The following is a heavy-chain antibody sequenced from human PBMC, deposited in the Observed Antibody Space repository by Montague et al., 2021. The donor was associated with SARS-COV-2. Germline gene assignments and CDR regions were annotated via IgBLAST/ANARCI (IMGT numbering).Heavy chain of an antibody. D-gene: IGHD3-3*01. CDR1: GGSISSSSYY. Sequence: SETLSLTCTVSGGSISSSSYYWGWIRQPPGKGLEWIGSIYYSGSTYYNPSLKSRVTISVDTSKDQFSLKLSSVTAADTAVYYCARRPPITIFGVVIIGAWFDPWGQGTLATVSS. CDR2: IYYSGST. CDR3: ARRPPITIFGVVIIGAWFDP. J-gene: IGHJ5*02. V-gene: IGHV4-39*01.